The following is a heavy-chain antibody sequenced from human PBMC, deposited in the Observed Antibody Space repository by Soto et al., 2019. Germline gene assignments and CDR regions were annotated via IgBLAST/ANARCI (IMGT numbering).Heavy chain of an antibody. CDR2: IIPIFGTA. Sequence: ASVKVSCKASGHTFTSYGTSWVRQAPGQGLEWMGGIIPIFGTANYAQKFQGRVTITADESTSTAYMELCRLSSEHTAVYYCARDGETDFWRGYPNLYYYYGMDVWGQGTTVAVSS. J-gene: IGHJ6*02. CDR3: ARDGETDFWRGYPNLYYYYGMDV. CDR1: GHTFTSYG. D-gene: IGHD3-3*01. V-gene: IGHV1-69*13.